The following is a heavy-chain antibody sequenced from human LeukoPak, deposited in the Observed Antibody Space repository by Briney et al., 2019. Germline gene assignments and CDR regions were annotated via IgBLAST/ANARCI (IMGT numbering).Heavy chain of an antibody. CDR1: GGSISSYY. CDR2: IYYSGST. J-gene: IGHJ4*02. CDR3: ARVSPSSWYDY. Sequence: SETLSLTCTVSGGSISSYYWSWIRQPPGKGLEWIGYIYYSGSTNYNPSLKSRVTISVVTSKNQFSLKLSSVTAADTAVYYCARVSPSSWYDYWGQGTLVTVSS. V-gene: IGHV4-59*01. D-gene: IGHD6-13*01.